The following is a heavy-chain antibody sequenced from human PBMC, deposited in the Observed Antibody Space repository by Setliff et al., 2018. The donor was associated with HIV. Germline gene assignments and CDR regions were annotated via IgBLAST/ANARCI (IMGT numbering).Heavy chain of an antibody. J-gene: IGHJ4*02. Sequence: RASVKVSCKASGYSFIDSYIHWLRQAPGQGLEWLGRINPNSGATNYAQRFQGRVIMTRDTSSSSAFMELSRLKSADTAIYYCARDLGIGTYFGSWGQGTLVTVSS. D-gene: IGHD1-1*01. CDR3: ARDLGIGTYFGS. CDR1: GYSFIDSY. V-gene: IGHV1-2*06. CDR2: INPNSGAT.